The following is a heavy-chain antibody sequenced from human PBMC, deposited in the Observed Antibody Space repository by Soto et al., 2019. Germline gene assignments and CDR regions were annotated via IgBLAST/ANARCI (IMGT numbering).Heavy chain of an antibody. Sequence: SETLSLTCAVYGGSFSGYYWSWIRQPPGKGLEWIGEINHSGSTNYNPSLKSRVTISVETSKNQFSLKLSSVTAAATAVYYCARGMSLLLRRTRNCTDPWGQGTLVTVSS. V-gene: IGHV4-34*01. CDR1: GGSFSGYY. D-gene: IGHD2-2*01. J-gene: IGHJ5*02. CDR2: INHSGST. CDR3: ARGMSLLLRRTRNCTDP.